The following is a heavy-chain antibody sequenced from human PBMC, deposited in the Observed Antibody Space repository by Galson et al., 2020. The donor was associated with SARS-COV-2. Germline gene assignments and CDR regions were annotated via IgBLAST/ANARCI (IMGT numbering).Heavy chain of an antibody. D-gene: IGHD2-15*01. J-gene: IGHJ5*02. Sequence: ASVKVSCKASGYSLIGYYIHWVRQAPGQGLEWVGWFNPNIGATKYAQKFQGRVTMTRDTSISIAYMELSSLRSEDTAMYYCARGYWSSPTKCYPAGWFDTWGQGTLVTVSS. CDR2: FNPNIGAT. CDR1: GYSLIGYY. CDR3: ARGYWSSPTKCYPAGWFDT. V-gene: IGHV1-2*02.